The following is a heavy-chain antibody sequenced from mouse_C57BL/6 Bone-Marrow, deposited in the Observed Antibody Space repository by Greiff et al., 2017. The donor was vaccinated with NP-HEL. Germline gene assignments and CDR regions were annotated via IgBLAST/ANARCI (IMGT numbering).Heavy chain of an antibody. J-gene: IGHJ4*01. V-gene: IGHV1-18*01. CDR2: INPNNGGT. D-gene: IGHD1-1*01. CDR3: ARGEGSSPDYAMDY. CDR1: GFTFTDYN. Sequence: EVQLQQSGPELVKPGASVKIPCKASGFTFTDYNMDWVKQSHGKSLEWIGDINPNNGGTIYNQKFKGKATLTVDKSSSTAYMELRSLTSEDTAVYYCARGEGSSPDYAMDYWGQGTSVTVSS.